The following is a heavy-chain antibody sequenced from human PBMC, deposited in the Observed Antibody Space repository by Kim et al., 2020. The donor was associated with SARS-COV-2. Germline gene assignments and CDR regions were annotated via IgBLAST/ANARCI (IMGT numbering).Heavy chain of an antibody. D-gene: IGHD3-16*02. J-gene: IGHJ4*02. Sequence: YANSVKGRFTISRDNSKNSLYLQLNSLRTEDTALYFCVKDIGARTSLESDSWGQGTLVTVSS. V-gene: IGHV3-9*01. CDR3: VKDIGARTSLESDS.